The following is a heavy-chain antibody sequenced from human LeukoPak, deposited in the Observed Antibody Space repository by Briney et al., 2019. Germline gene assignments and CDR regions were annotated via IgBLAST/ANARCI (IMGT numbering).Heavy chain of an antibody. D-gene: IGHD6-13*01. Sequence: PSETLSLTCTVSAGSISSYYWSWIRQPPGKGLEWIGYISYSGSTNYNPSLKSRVTISVDTSKNQFSLKLSSVTAADTAVYYCARLGPAAGTSFDYWGQGTLVTVSS. CDR3: ARLGPAAGTSFDY. CDR2: ISYSGST. V-gene: IGHV4-59*08. CDR1: AGSISSYY. J-gene: IGHJ4*02.